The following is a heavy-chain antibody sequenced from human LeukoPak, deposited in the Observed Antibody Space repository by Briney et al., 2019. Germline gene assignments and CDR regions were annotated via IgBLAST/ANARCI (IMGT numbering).Heavy chain of an antibody. J-gene: IGHJ4*02. CDR1: GGTFSIYA. CDR2: IIPIFGTA. Sequence: ASVKVSCKASGGTFSIYAITWVRQAPGQGLEWMGRIIPIFGTANYAQKFQGRVTITTDESTSTAYMELSTLRSDDTAVYYCARERPPGDSSSWFLEGYFDIWGQGTLVTVSS. V-gene: IGHV1-69*05. D-gene: IGHD6-13*01. CDR3: ARERPPGDSSSWFLEGYFDI.